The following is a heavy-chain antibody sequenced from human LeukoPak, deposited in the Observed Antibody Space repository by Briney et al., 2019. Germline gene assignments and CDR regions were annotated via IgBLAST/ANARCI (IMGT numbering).Heavy chain of an antibody. J-gene: IGHJ4*02. CDR2: INHSGST. Sequence: KPSETLSLTCAVYGGSFGDYYWSWIRQPPGKGLEWIGEINHSGSTNYNPSLKSRFTISVDTSKNQFSLKSSSVTAADTAVYYCARGGTSMVTRPVDCWGQGTLVTVSS. CDR1: GGSFGDYY. CDR3: ARGGTSMVTRPVDC. V-gene: IGHV4-34*01. D-gene: IGHD5-18*01.